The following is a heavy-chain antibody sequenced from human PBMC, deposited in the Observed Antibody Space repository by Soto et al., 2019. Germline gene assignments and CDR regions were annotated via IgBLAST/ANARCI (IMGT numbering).Heavy chain of an antibody. Sequence: SETLSLTCTVSGASINSAAYYWSWIRQRPGEGLEWIGFISYSGYTFQNPSLKSRLLLSVATSKNRFSLELSFVTAADTAVYYCARGPTPSWSSYRFSYFDSWGPGSLVTVSS. CDR1: GASINSAAYY. V-gene: IGHV4-31*03. D-gene: IGHD3-16*02. CDR3: ARGPTPSWSSYRFSYFDS. J-gene: IGHJ4*01. CDR2: ISYSGYT.